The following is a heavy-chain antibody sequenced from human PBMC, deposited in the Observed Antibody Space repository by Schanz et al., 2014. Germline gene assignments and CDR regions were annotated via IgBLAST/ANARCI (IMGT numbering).Heavy chain of an antibody. Sequence: EVQLAESGGGLVQPGGSLRLSCAASGFTLGGFWMTWVGKAPGKGLEWVANIKEDGSVKDYVDSVKGRFTISRDNAKNSLYLQMTSLRAEDTAVYYCARPALWFGDNCFDPWGQGTLVTVSS. V-gene: IGHV3-7*01. CDR2: IKEDGSVK. CDR3: ARPALWFGDNCFDP. D-gene: IGHD3-10*01. J-gene: IGHJ5*02. CDR1: GFTLGGFW.